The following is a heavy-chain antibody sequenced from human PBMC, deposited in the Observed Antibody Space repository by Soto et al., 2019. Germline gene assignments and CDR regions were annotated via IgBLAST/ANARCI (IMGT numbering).Heavy chain of an antibody. CDR3: ARGVGRLGAAAGPLGY. J-gene: IGHJ4*02. V-gene: IGHV4-30-4*01. D-gene: IGHD6-13*01. CDR1: GGSISSGDYY. CDR2: IYYSGIT. Sequence: TLSLTWPVSGGSISSGDYYWSWIRQPPGKGLEWIGYIYYSGITYYNPSLKSRVTISVDTSKSQFSLKLSCVTAADTDVYYCARGVGRLGAAAGPLGYWGQGTLVTVSS.